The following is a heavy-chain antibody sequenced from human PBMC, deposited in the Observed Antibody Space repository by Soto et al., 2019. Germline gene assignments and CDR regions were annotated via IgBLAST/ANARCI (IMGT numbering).Heavy chain of an antibody. D-gene: IGHD3-22*01. J-gene: IGHJ5*02. CDR2: IIPILGIA. V-gene: IGHV1-69*02. Sequence: GASVKVSCKASGGTFSSYTISWVRQAPGQGLEWMGRIIPILGIANYAQKFQGRVTITADKSTSTAYMELSSLRSEDTAVYYCARVKYDTMIRVEGWFDPWGQGTLVTVSS. CDR3: ARVKYDTMIRVEGWFDP. CDR1: GGTFSSYT.